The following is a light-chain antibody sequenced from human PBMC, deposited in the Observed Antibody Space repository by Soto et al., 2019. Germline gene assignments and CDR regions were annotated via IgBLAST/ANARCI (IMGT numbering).Light chain of an antibody. CDR3: SSYAGSNNLVV. V-gene: IGLV2-8*01. CDR1: SSDVGGYHY. J-gene: IGLJ2*01. Sequence: QAVVTQPPSASGSPGQSVTISCTGTSSDVGGYHYVSWYQQHPGKAPKLMIYEVSKRPSGVPDRFSGSKSGNTASLTVSGLQAEDESDYYCSSYAGSNNLVVFGGGTKLTVL. CDR2: EVS.